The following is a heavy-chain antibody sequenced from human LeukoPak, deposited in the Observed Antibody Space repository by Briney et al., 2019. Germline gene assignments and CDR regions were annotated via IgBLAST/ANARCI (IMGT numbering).Heavy chain of an antibody. J-gene: IGHJ1*01. V-gene: IGHV3-74*01. CDR1: GFTFIGYW. Sequence: GGSLRLSCAASGFTFIGYWIHWVRQAPGKGLVWVSCINSYGSSTNYADSVKGRLTVSSDSSKNTLYLQMNSLQAEDTAIYYCARAQDYCSGSTCYGYFQYWGQGTLVTVSS. CDR2: INSYGSST. CDR3: ARAQDYCSGSTCYGYFQY. D-gene: IGHD2-15*01.